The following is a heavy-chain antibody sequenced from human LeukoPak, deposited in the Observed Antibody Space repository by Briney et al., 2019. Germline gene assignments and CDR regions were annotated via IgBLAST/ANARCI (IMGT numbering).Heavy chain of an antibody. D-gene: IGHD5-18*01. CDR1: GGTFSSYA. Sequence: GASVKVSCKASGGTFSSYAISWVRQAPGQGLEWMGRIIPILGIANYAQKFQGRVTITADKSTSTAYMELSSLRSEDTAVYYCAAGGYSYGYVCDYWGQGTLVTVSS. V-gene: IGHV1-69*04. J-gene: IGHJ4*02. CDR2: IIPILGIA. CDR3: AAGGYSYGYVCDY.